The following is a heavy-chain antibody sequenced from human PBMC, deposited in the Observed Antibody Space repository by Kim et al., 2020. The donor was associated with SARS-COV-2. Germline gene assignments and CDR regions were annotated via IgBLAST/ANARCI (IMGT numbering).Heavy chain of an antibody. D-gene: IGHD2-2*01. V-gene: IGHV4-31*03. CDR3: VASHRYQLPTDCDY. Sequence: SETLSLTCIVSGVSISSGGFYWSWIRQHPGKGLEWIGNVYFNGNTQYSTSLRSRLTISVDTSKSQFSLKLNSVTAADTAVYYCVASHRYQLPTDCDYWG. CDR1: GVSISSGGFY. CDR2: VYFNGNT. J-gene: IGHJ4*01.